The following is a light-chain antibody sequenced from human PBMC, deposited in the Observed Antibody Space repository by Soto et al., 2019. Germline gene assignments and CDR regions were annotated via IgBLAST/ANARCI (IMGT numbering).Light chain of an antibody. CDR1: QSLRSN. CDR3: HQRQSWPRT. V-gene: IGKV3-15*01. CDR2: GAS. J-gene: IGKJ1*01. Sequence: EIVMTQSPATLSVSPGERATLSCGASQSLRSNLAWYQQKPGQAPRLLIYGASTRATGIPGRFSASGSGTDFTLTISDVQPEDFALYYCHQRQSWPRTFGQGTKVDIK.